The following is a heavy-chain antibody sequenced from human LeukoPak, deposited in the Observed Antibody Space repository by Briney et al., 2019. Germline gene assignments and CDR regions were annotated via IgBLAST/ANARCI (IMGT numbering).Heavy chain of an antibody. D-gene: IGHD6-13*01. CDR3: ARGGSIAAAGTSPLPDY. Sequence: GGSLRLSCAASGFTVSSNYMSWVRQAPGKGLEWGSVIYSGGSTYYADSVKGRFTISRHNSKNTLYLQMNSLRAEDTAVYYCARGGSIAAAGTSPLPDYWGQGTLVTVSS. V-gene: IGHV3-53*04. CDR1: GFTVSSNY. CDR2: IYSGGST. J-gene: IGHJ4*02.